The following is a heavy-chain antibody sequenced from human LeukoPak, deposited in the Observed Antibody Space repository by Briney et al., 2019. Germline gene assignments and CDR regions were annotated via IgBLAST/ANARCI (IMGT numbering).Heavy chain of an antibody. J-gene: IGHJ4*02. CDR2: INHSGST. V-gene: IGHV4-34*01. Sequence: PSETLSLTCTVSGGSISGSYWSWIRQPPGKGLEWIGEINHSGSTNYNPSLKSRVTISVDTSKNQFSLKLSSVTAADTAVYYCARNHFDYWGQGTLVTVSS. CDR1: GGSISGSY. CDR3: ARNHFDY.